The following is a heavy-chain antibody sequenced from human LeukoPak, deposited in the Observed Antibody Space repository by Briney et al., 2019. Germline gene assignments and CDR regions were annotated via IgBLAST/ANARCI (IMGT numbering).Heavy chain of an antibody. CDR1: GFTFTSSA. Sequence: GTSVKVSCKASGFTFTSSAVQWVRQARGQRLEWIGWIVVGSGNTNYAQKFQKRVTITRDMSTSTAYMELSSLRCEDTAVYYCAARASNNLYAFYNLGQGTMVTVSS. D-gene: IGHD1-1*01. J-gene: IGHJ3*02. V-gene: IGHV1-58*01. CDR2: IVVGSGNT. CDR3: AARASNNLYAFYN.